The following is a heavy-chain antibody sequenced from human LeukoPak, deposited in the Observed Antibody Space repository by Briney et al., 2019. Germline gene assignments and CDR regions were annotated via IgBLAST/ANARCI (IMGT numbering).Heavy chain of an antibody. CDR1: GGSISSYY. CDR2: ISDIGSI. CDR3: AGPPPRNPVDF. D-gene: IGHD2/OR15-2a*01. Sequence: SETLSLTCTVSGGSISSYYWSWIRQPPGKGLEWIAYISDIGSINYNPSLKSRVTISLDTSKNQFSLKLSSVTAADTAVYYCAGPPPRNPVDFWGQGPLVTVSS. V-gene: IGHV4-59*08. J-gene: IGHJ4*02.